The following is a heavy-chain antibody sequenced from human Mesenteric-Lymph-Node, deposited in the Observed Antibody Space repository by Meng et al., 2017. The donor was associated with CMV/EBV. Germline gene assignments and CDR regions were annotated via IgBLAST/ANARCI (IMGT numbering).Heavy chain of an antibody. CDR3: ARDGRNNCAYGGSHDWFDP. CDR2: IAQDGSVK. Sequence: SLRPSCAASDTFSSNYWLSWLRQSAGKVQEWVANIAQDGSVKYYVDSVKGRCTISRDNAKNSLFMEMNSLRVEDTAVYYCARDGRNNCAYGGSHDWFDPWGQGTLVTVSS. CDR1: DTFSSNYW. J-gene: IGHJ5*02. D-gene: IGHD2-21*01. V-gene: IGHV3-7*01.